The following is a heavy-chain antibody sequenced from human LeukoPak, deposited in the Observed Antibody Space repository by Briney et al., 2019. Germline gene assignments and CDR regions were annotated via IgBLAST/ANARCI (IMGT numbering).Heavy chain of an antibody. V-gene: IGHV4-59*01. Sequence: SETLSLTCTVSGGSISSYYWSWIRQPPGKGLEWIGYIYYSGSTNYNPSLKSRVTISVDTSKNQFSLKLSSVTAADTAVYYCARGGSYLASNYYYYGMDVWGQGTTVTVSS. J-gene: IGHJ6*02. CDR3: ARGGSYLASNYYYYGMDV. CDR1: GGSISSYY. CDR2: IYYSGST. D-gene: IGHD1-26*01.